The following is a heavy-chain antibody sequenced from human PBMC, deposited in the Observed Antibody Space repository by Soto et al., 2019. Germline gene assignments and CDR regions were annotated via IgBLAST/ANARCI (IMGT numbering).Heavy chain of an antibody. V-gene: IGHV1-18*04. CDR2: ISAYNGNT. CDR3: ARLAETNGWNGFGAHKYYFDF. Sequence: SLYSPFKTSGYTFTSYGLSRVRQAPGQGLEWMGWISAYNGNTNYAQKLQGRVTMTTDTSTSTAYMQLRSLRSDDTAVYYCARLAETNGWNGFGAHKYYFDFWRQRALVNVSS. J-gene: IGHJ4*02. D-gene: IGHD1-1*01. CDR1: GYTFTSYG.